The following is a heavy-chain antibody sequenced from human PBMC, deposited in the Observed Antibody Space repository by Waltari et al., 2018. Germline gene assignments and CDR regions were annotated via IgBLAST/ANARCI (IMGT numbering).Heavy chain of an antibody. CDR3: AREVGGIAVADWFDP. J-gene: IGHJ5*02. Sequence: QLQLQESGPGLVKPSETLSLTCTVSGGSISSSSYYWGWIRQPPGKGLEWIGSIYYSGGTYYNPSLKSRVTISVDTSKNQFSLKLSSVTAADTAVYYCAREVGGIAVADWFDPWGQGTLVTVSS. D-gene: IGHD6-19*01. CDR1: GGSISSSSYY. CDR2: IYYSGGT. V-gene: IGHV4-39*07.